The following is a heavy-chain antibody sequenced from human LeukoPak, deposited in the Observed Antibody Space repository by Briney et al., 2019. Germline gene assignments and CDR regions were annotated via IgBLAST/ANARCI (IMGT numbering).Heavy chain of an antibody. CDR3: AREGPRGNSQSDY. J-gene: IGHJ4*02. D-gene: IGHD2/OR15-2a*01. Sequence: GGSLRLSCAASGFTFSSYGMHWVRQAPGKGLEWVALIWYDGSNKYYTDSVKGRLTISRDNSKNTLYLQMNSLRAEDTAIYYCAREGPRGNSQSDYWGQGTLVTVSS. CDR2: IWYDGSNK. CDR1: GFTFSSYG. V-gene: IGHV3-33*08.